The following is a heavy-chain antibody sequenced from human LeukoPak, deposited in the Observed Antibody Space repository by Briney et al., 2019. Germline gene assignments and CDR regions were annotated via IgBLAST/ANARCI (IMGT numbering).Heavy chain of an antibody. CDR1: GFSFGTYS. CDR3: AKRNSIASAPGAFDI. V-gene: IGHV3-30*18. Sequence: GGSLRLSCVASGFSFGTYSMHWARQVPGRGLEWVAVISYDGITKYYADSVKGRFTISRDNSKNTVDLQMNSLRDEDTAVYYCAKRNSIASAPGAFDIWGQGTMVTVSS. D-gene: IGHD2/OR15-2a*01. CDR2: ISYDGITK. J-gene: IGHJ3*02.